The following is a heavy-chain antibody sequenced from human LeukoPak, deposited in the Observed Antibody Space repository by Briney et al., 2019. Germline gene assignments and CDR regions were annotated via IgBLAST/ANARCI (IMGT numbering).Heavy chain of an antibody. D-gene: IGHD3-9*01. CDR2: IYPGDSDT. CDR3: ASLYYDILTGYPTLPDY. V-gene: IGHV5-51*01. J-gene: IGHJ4*02. Sequence: GESLKISCKGSGYSFTSYWIGWVRQMPGKGLEWMGIIYPGDSDTRYSPSFQGQVTISADKSISTAYLQWSSLKASDTAMYYCASLYYDILTGYPTLPDYWGQGTLVTVSS. CDR1: GYSFTSYW.